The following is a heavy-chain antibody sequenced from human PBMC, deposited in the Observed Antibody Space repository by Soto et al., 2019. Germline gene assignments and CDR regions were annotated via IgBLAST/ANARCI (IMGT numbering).Heavy chain of an antibody. D-gene: IGHD3-16*01. CDR2: ISAYNGNT. J-gene: IGHJ4*02. CDR3: ARDSSVMITFGGVNYGY. V-gene: IGHV1-18*01. CDR1: GYTFTSYG. Sequence: QVQLVQSGAEVKKPGASVKVSCKASGYTFTSYGISWVRQAPGQGLEWMGWISAYNGNTNYAQKLQGRVTMTTDTSTRTAYMELRSLRSDDTAVYYCARDSSVMITFGGVNYGYWGQGTLVTVSS.